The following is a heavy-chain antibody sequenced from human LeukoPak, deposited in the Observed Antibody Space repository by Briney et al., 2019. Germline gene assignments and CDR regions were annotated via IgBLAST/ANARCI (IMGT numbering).Heavy chain of an antibody. J-gene: IGHJ4*02. V-gene: IGHV3-74*01. Sequence: PGEALRLSCAASGFTFSIYWMHWVRQVPGKGLVWVSRINSDGSDTNYADSVKGRFTISRDNSKSTVYLQMNSLGLEDTAVYFCARDLTGTLFDYWGQGTLVTVSS. CDR1: GFTFSIYW. CDR3: ARDLTGTLFDY. D-gene: IGHD2-8*02. CDR2: INSDGSDT.